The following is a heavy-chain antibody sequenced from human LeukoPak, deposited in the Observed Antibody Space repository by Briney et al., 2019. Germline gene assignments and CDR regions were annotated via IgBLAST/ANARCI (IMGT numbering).Heavy chain of an antibody. CDR1: GFTFSSYA. J-gene: IGHJ4*02. CDR2: ISGSGGST. D-gene: IGHD6-13*01. Sequence: GGSLRLSCAASGFTFSSYAMSWVRQPPGKGLEWVSGISGSGGSTYYADSVKGQFTISRDNSRNTLYLQMNSPRAEDTAVYYCAILPGYSSGWYEVNYWGQGTLVTVSS. V-gene: IGHV3-23*01. CDR3: AILPGYSSGWYEVNY.